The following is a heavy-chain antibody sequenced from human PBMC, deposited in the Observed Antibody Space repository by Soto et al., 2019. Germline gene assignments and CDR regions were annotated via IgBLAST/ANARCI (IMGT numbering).Heavy chain of an antibody. CDR2: ISSDGSST. V-gene: IGHV3-74*01. CDR1: GFTFNIYW. J-gene: IGHJ6*04. Sequence: GVSLRLSCAASGFTFNIYWMHCVRQAPGKGLVWVSRISSDGSSTTYADSVKDRFTISRDNAKNTLYLQMNSLRVEDTALYYSERAPNGYGMDVWGEGTTVTVSS. CDR3: ERAPNGYGMDV.